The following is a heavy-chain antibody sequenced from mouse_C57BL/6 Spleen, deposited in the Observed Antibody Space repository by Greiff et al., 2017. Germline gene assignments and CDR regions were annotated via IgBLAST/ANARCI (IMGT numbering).Heavy chain of an antibody. D-gene: IGHD2-5*01. CDR2: IHPNSGST. Sequence: QVQLQQPGAELVKPGASVKLSCKASGYTFTSYWMHWVKQRPGQGLEWIGMIHPNSGSTNYNEKFKSKATLTVDKSSSTAYMQLSSLTSEDSAVYYCATYYSNYGFACWGQGTLVTVSA. CDR1: GYTFTSYW. V-gene: IGHV1-64*01. CDR3: ATYYSNYGFAC. J-gene: IGHJ3*01.